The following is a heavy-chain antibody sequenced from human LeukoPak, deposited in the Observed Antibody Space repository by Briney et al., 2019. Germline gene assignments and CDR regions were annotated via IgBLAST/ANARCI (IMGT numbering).Heavy chain of an antibody. D-gene: IGHD5-12*01. CDR1: GGSISSHY. CDR2: IYYSGST. CDR3: ARDKIIRGYSGYDAEMHWFDP. V-gene: IGHV4-59*11. Sequence: SETLSLTCTVSGGSISSHYWSWIRQPPGKGLEWIGYIYYSGSTNYNPSLKSRVTISVDTSKNQFSLKLSSVPAADTAVYYCARDKIIRGYSGYDAEMHWFDPWGQGTLVTVSS. J-gene: IGHJ5*02.